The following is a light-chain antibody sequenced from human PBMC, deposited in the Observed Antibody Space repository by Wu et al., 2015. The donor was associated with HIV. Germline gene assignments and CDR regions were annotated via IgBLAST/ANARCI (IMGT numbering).Light chain of an antibody. Sequence: GDRVTLTCQASQDISNYLNWYQQKPGKAPKLLVYDASNLQGGVPSRFSGSGSETDFTFTISSLQPEDIATYYCQQYDTLPYTFGQGTKLEIK. CDR3: QQYDTLPYT. CDR2: DAS. J-gene: IGKJ2*01. V-gene: IGKV1-33*01. CDR1: QDISNY.